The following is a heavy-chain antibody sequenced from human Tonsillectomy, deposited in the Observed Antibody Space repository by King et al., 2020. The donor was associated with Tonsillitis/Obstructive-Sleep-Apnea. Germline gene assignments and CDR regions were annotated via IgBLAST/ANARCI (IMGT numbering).Heavy chain of an antibody. CDR1: GYTFTRYY. Sequence: MQLVQSGAEVKTPGASVKVSCKASGYTFTRYYIHWVRQARGQGLEWMGIINPSSGVATYAQKFQGRVTMTTDTFAGTVYLELSSLRFEDTDVYSGARDDVVGRYIDSWGQGTLVTVSS. D-gene: IGHD1-14*01. CDR3: ARDDVVGRYIDS. CDR2: INPSSGVA. J-gene: IGHJ4*02. V-gene: IGHV1-46*01.